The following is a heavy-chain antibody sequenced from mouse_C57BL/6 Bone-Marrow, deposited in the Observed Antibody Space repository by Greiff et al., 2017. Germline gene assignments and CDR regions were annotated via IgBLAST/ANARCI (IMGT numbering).Heavy chain of an antibody. CDR3: ARRRGLYPGDY. V-gene: IGHV1-53*01. Sequence: QVQLQQPGTELVKPGASVKLSCKASGYTFTSYWMPWVKQRPGQGLEWIGNINPSNGGTNYHEKFTSKATLTVDQSTSNAYMQLSRLTSEDSAVYYCARRRGLYPGDYWGQGTTLTVSS. J-gene: IGHJ2*01. CDR2: INPSNGGT. D-gene: IGHD2-4*01. CDR1: GYTFTSYW.